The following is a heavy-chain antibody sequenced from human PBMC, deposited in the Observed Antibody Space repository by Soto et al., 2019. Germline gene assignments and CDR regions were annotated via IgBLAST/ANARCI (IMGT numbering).Heavy chain of an antibody. CDR3: AKGVGIAVAGEYFQH. CDR1: GFTFSSYW. Sequence: GGSLRLSCAASGFTFSSYWMSWVRQAPGKGLEWVANIKQDGSEKYYVDSVKGRFTISRDNAKNSLYLQMNSLRAEDTAVYYCAKGVGIAVAGEYFQHWGQGTLVTVSS. D-gene: IGHD6-19*01. V-gene: IGHV3-7*02. J-gene: IGHJ1*01. CDR2: IKQDGSEK.